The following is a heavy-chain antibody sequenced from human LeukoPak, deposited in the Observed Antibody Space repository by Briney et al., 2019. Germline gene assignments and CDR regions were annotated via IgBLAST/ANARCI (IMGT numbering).Heavy chain of an antibody. J-gene: IGHJ5*02. D-gene: IGHD2-15*01. Sequence: GASVKVSCKASGYTFTSYYMHWVRQARGQGLEWMGIINPSGGSTSYAQKLQGRVTMTTDTSTSTAYMELRSLRSDDTAVYYCARYELLLLDPWGQGTLVTVSS. V-gene: IGHV1-46*01. CDR3: ARYELLLLDP. CDR2: INPSGGST. CDR1: GYTFTSYY.